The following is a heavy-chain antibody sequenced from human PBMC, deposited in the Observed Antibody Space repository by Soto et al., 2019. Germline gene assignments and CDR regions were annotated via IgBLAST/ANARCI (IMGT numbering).Heavy chain of an antibody. CDR2: ISAYNGNT. CDR3: GRASITMVRGTYGMDV. V-gene: IGHV1-18*04. J-gene: IGHJ6*02. Sequence: ASVKVSCKASGYTFTSYGISWVRQAPGQGLEWMGWISAYNGNTNYAQKLQGRVTMTTDTSTSTAYMELRSLSSDDTAVYYCGRASITMVRGTYGMDVWGQGTTVTVS. D-gene: IGHD3-10*01. CDR1: GYTFTSYG.